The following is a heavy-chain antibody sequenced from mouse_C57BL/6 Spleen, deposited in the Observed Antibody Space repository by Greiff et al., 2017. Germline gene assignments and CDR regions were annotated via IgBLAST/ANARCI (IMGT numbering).Heavy chain of an antibody. Sequence: QVQLQQPGAELVKPGASVKMSCKASGYTFTSYWITWVKQRPGQGLEWIGDIYPGSGSTNYNEKFKSKATLTVDTSSSTAYMQLSSLTSEDSAVYYCARRNYSNFHYYAMDYGGQGTSVTVSS. CDR2: IYPGSGST. D-gene: IGHD2-5*01. J-gene: IGHJ4*01. V-gene: IGHV1-55*01. CDR3: ARRNYSNFHYYAMDY. CDR1: GYTFTSYW.